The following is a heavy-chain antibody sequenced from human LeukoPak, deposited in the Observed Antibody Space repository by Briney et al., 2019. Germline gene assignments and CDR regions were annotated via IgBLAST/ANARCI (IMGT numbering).Heavy chain of an antibody. D-gene: IGHD3-22*01. CDR3: ERRGHYNSSGYDY. CDR1: GFTFSSYI. CDR2: ISSSSSHI. Sequence: GGSLRLSCAASGFTFSSYIMNWVRQAPGKGLEWVSSISSSSSHIYYADSVKGRFTISRDNAKNSMYLQMNILRAGDTDVSYCERRGHYNSSGYDYWGQGTMITVSS. J-gene: IGHJ4*01. V-gene: IGHV3-21*01.